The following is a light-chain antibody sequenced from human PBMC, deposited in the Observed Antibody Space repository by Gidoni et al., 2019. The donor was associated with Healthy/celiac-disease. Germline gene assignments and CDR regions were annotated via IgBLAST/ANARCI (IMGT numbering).Light chain of an antibody. Sequence: QSVLTQPPSASGTPGQRVTISCSGSSSNIGSNYVYWYQQLPGTAPKLLIYRNNQRPSGVPDRFSGSKSGTSASLAISGLRSEGEADYYCAAWDDSLRGWVFGGGTKLTVL. V-gene: IGLV1-47*01. CDR1: SSNIGSNY. J-gene: IGLJ3*02. CDR2: RNN. CDR3: AAWDDSLRGWV.